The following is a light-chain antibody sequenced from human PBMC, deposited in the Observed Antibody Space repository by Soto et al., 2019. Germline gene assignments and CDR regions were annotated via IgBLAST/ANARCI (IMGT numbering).Light chain of an antibody. J-gene: IGLJ1*01. CDR2: DVT. CDR3: CSHSASYTFV. Sequence: QSALTQPRSVSGCPGQSVTISCTGTSSDVGGYNCVSWYQQHPGKAPQLIIYDVTQRPSGVPDHFSGSKSGNTASLSISGLQAEDEADYYCCSHSASYTFVFGTGTKVTVL. V-gene: IGLV2-11*01. CDR1: SSDVGGYNC.